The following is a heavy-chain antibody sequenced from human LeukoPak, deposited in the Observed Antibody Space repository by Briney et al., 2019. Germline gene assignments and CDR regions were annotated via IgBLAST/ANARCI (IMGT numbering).Heavy chain of an antibody. CDR2: LYSAGGT. V-gene: IGHV3-66*01. CDR1: ACTVSSNY. CDR3: ATLNNGYSYYYYGMDV. D-gene: IGHD5-18*01. J-gene: IGHJ6*02. Sequence: GGSLRLSCAASACTVSSNYLTGFRQAPGKGLEWVSILYSAGGTYYADSVKGRFTISRDNSKNMVYLQMNSLRAEDTAVYYCATLNNGYSYYYYGMDVWGQGTTVTVSS.